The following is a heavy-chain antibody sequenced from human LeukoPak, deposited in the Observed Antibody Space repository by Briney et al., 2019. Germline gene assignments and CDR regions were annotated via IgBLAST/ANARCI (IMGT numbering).Heavy chain of an antibody. Sequence: GGSLRLSCAASKFTFSDYYMSWIRQAPGKGLEWVSYISSSGNTIYGDSVKGRFTISRDNAKNSLYLQMNSLRAEDTAVYYCARGGSYCGSTSCYFDYWGQGTLVTVSS. J-gene: IGHJ4*02. CDR1: KFTFSDYY. CDR3: ARGGSYCGSTSCYFDY. V-gene: IGHV3-11*01. CDR2: ISSSGNTI. D-gene: IGHD2-2*01.